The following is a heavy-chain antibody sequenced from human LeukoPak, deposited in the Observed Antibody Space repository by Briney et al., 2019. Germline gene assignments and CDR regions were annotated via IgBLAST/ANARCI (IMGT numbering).Heavy chain of an antibody. CDR2: INPNSGGT. D-gene: IGHD2-15*01. V-gene: IGHV1-2*02. Sequence: ASVKVSCKASGYTFTGYYTHWVRQAPGQGLEWMGWINPNSGGTNYAQKFQGRVTMTRDKSISTVYMELSSLRSDDTAVYYCSTEDKYCSGANCGKYWGQGTLVTVSS. J-gene: IGHJ4*02. CDR3: STEDKYCSGANCGKY. CDR1: GYTFTGYY.